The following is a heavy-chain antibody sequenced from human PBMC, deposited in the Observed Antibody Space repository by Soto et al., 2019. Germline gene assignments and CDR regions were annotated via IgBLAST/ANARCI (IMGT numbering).Heavy chain of an antibody. D-gene: IGHD5-12*01. Sequence: ASVKVSCKASGYTFTSYYMHWVRQAPGQGLEWMGIINPSGGSTSYAQKFQGRVTMTGDTSTSTVYMELSSLRSEDTAVYYCAREPYIVATIRQPGPHYYYGMDVWGQGTTVTVSS. CDR1: GYTFTSYY. CDR2: INPSGGST. CDR3: AREPYIVATIRQPGPHYYYGMDV. V-gene: IGHV1-46*01. J-gene: IGHJ6*02.